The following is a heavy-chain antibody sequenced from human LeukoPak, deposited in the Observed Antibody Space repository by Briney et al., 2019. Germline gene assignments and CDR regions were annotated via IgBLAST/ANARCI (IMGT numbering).Heavy chain of an antibody. CDR2: LYTNDNT. D-gene: IGHD2-21*02. Sequence: KTSGTLSLTCSVSGGSISSGRYYRTWIRQSAGQGLEWIGRLYTNDNTNYDPSLESRVSISVDTSKSQFYLQLTSVTAADTAVYFCARGVVTDDYYMDVWGKGITVIVSS. CDR3: ARGVVTDDYYMDV. J-gene: IGHJ6*03. V-gene: IGHV4-61*02. CDR1: GGSISSGRYY.